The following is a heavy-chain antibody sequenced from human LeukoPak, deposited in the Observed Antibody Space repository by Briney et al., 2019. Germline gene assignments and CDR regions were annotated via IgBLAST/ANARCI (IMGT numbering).Heavy chain of an antibody. CDR2: IYHSGST. J-gene: IGHJ3*02. D-gene: IGHD2-2*01. CDR3: ARRLCSSTSCYRGWAVKNDAFDI. CDR1: GGSISSGGYY. V-gene: IGHV4-30-2*01. Sequence: SETLSLTCTVSGGSISSGGYYWSWIRQPPGKGLEWIGYIYHSGSTYYNPSLKSRATISVDRSKNQFSLKLSSVTAADTAVYYCARRLCSSTSCYRGWAVKNDAFDIWGQGTMVTVSS.